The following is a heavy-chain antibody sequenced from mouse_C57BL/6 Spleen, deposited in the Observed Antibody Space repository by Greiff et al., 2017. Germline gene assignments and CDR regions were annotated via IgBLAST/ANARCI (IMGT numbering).Heavy chain of an antibody. CDR2: IYPGDGDT. Sequence: VQLVESGAELVKPGASVKISCKASGYAFSSYWMNWVKQRPGKGLEWIGQIYPGDGDTNYNGKFKGKATLTADKSSSTAYMQLSSLTSEDSAVYFCARGFYDLYYFDYWGQGTTLTVSS. D-gene: IGHD2-3*01. J-gene: IGHJ2*01. V-gene: IGHV1-80*01. CDR3: ARGFYDLYYFDY. CDR1: GYAFSSYW.